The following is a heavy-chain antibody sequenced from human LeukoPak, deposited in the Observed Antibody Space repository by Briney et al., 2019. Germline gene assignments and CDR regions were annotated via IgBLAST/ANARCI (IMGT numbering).Heavy chain of an antibody. J-gene: IGHJ3*01. Sequence: TGGSLRLSCAASGFTFSSYSMTWVRQAPGMGLEWISYTWDSGTPIYYADSVKGRFTISGDNANNLVYLQMTSVRAEDTAVYYCARDSWLDVWGQGTMVTVSS. CDR1: GFTFSSYS. V-gene: IGHV3-48*01. CDR2: TWDSGTPI. CDR3: ARDSWLDV. D-gene: IGHD3-9*01.